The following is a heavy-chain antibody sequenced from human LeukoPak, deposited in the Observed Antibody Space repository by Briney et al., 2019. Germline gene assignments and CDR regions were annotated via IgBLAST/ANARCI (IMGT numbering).Heavy chain of an antibody. Sequence: GGSLRLSCAASGFTFSNYAMSWVRQAPGKELEWVSAIGTGSSSTYYADSVKGRFTISRDNSKNTVYLQMTNLRAEDTALYYCAKRTYCGSDCYFDFWGQGTLVTVSS. V-gene: IGHV3-23*01. CDR2: IGTGSSST. D-gene: IGHD2-21*02. CDR3: AKRTYCGSDCYFDF. J-gene: IGHJ4*02. CDR1: GFTFSNYA.